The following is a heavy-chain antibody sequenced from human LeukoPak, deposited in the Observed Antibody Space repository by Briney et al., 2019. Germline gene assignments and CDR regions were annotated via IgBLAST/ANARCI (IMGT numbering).Heavy chain of an antibody. V-gene: IGHV4-61*01. CDR3: ARGPGTWSHYFDS. CDR1: GASVSSGSYY. D-gene: IGHD6-13*01. J-gene: IGHJ4*02. CDR2: FYYSGST. Sequence: SETLSLTCNVSGASVSSGSYYWSWIRQPPGKELEWIGYFYYSGSTNYNPSLKSRVTISVDTSKNQFSLQLTSVTAADTAVYYCARGPGTWSHYFDSWGQGTLVTVSS.